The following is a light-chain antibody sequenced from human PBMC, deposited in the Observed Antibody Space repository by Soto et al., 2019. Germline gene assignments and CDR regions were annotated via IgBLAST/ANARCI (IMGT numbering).Light chain of an antibody. CDR2: EGT. J-gene: IGLJ1*01. CDR3: CSYAGSSTYV. Sequence: QSALTQPASVSGSPGQPITISCTGTSSDIGRYNIVSWYQQHPGKAPKLMFCEGTKRPSGVSNRFSGSKSGNTASLTISGLQAEDEADYYCCSYAGSSTYVFGTGTKLTVL. CDR1: SSDIGRYNI. V-gene: IGLV2-23*01.